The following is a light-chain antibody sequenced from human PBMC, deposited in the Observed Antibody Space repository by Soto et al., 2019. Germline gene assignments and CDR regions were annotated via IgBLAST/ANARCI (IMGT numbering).Light chain of an antibody. CDR3: SAYTSSSTSND. CDR1: SSDVGGYNY. V-gene: IGLV2-14*01. Sequence: QSVLTQPASVSGSRGQSITISCTGISSDVGGYNYVSWYQQHPGKAPKLMIYEVSNRPSGVSNRFSGSKSGNTASLTISGLQAEDEADYYCSAYTSSSTSNDFGKGTKVTVL. J-gene: IGLJ1*01. CDR2: EVS.